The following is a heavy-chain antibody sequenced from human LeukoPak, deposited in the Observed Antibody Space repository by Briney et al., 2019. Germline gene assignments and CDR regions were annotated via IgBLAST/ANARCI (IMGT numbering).Heavy chain of an antibody. Sequence: GGSLRLSRAASGFTFSSYWMHWVRQAPGKGLVWVSRINSDGSSTSYADSVKGRFTISIDNAKNTLYLQMNSLRAEDTAVYYCARDRGGAVAGIGYWGQGTLVTVSS. CDR3: ARDRGGAVAGIGY. J-gene: IGHJ4*02. CDR2: INSDGSST. V-gene: IGHV3-74*01. D-gene: IGHD6-19*01. CDR1: GFTFSSYW.